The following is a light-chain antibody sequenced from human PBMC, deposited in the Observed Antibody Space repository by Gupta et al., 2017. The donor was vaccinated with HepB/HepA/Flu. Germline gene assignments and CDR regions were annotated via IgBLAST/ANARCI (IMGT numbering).Light chain of an antibody. J-gene: IGLJ2*01. CDR3: SSYTSSSTLGV. V-gene: IGLV2-14*01. Sequence: QSALTQPASVSGSPGQSITISCTGTSSDVGGYNYVSWYQQHPGKAPKLMIYDVSNRPSGVSNRLSGSKSGNTAYLTISGLQAEDEADYYCSSYTSSSTLGVFGGGTKLTVL. CDR2: DVS. CDR1: SSDVGGYNY.